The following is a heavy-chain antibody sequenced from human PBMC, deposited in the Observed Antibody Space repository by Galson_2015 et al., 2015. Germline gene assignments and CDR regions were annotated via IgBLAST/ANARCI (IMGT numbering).Heavy chain of an antibody. J-gene: IGHJ4*02. Sequence: SLRLSCAASGFTFSSYAMHWVRQAPGKGLEWVAVISYDGSNKYYADSVKGRFTISRDNSKNTLYLQMNSLRAEDTAVYYCARDRSGLSDWVQGTLVTVSS. CDR3: ARDRSGLSD. D-gene: IGHD5/OR15-5a*01. CDR1: GFTFSSYA. CDR2: ISYDGSNK. V-gene: IGHV3-30-3*01.